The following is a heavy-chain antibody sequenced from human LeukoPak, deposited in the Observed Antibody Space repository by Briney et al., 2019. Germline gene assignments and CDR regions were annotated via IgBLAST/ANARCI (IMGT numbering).Heavy chain of an antibody. D-gene: IGHD5-24*01. J-gene: IGHJ4*02. V-gene: IGHV1-2*02. CDR1: GYTFTSYY. Sequence: GASVKVSCKASGYTFTSYYMHWVRQAPGQGLEWMGWINPNSGGTNYAQKFQGRVTMTRDTSISTAYMELSRLRSDDTAVYYCARMEQRWLQLAYFDYWGQGTLVTVSS. CDR2: INPNSGGT. CDR3: ARMEQRWLQLAYFDY.